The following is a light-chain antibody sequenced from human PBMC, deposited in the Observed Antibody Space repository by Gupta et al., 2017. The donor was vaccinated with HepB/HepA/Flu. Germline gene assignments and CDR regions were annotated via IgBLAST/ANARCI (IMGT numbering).Light chain of an antibody. CDR1: SSNIGSYP. J-gene: IGLJ3*02. CDR3: AAWDDSLNGHV. Sequence: SVLTQPPSVSRTTGQRVRIFCSGGSSNIGSYPLNWYKQPPGTAPRLLINVNNQRPSGVPDRFSGSKSGTSASLAISWLRSEDEADDYCAAWDDSLNGHVFGGGTKLTVL. V-gene: IGLV1-44*01. CDR2: VNN.